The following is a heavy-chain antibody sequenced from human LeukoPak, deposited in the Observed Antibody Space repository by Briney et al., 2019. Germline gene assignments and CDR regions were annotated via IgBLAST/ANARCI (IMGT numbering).Heavy chain of an antibody. Sequence: GGSLRLSCAASGFTFSSYAMSWVRQAPGKGLEWVAAISGSGGSTYYADSVRGRFTSSRDNFKNTLYLQMNSLRAEDTAVYYCAKEVIVGVSFDYWGQGTLVTVSS. J-gene: IGHJ4*02. V-gene: IGHV3-23*01. D-gene: IGHD1-26*01. CDR1: GFTFSSYA. CDR3: AKEVIVGVSFDY. CDR2: ISGSGGST.